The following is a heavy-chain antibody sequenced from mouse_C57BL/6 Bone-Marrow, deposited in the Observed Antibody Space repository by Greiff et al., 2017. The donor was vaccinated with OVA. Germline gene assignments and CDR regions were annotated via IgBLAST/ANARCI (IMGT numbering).Heavy chain of an antibody. J-gene: IGHJ2*01. Sequence: QVQLQQSGAELARPGASVKLSCKASGYTFTSYGISWVKQRTGQGLEWIGEIYPRSGNTYYNEKFKGKATLPADKSSSTAYMELRSLTSEDSAVYFCARYYYGSRDFDYWGQGTTLTVSS. D-gene: IGHD1-1*01. V-gene: IGHV1-81*01. CDR2: IYPRSGNT. CDR1: GYTFTSYG. CDR3: ARYYYGSRDFDY.